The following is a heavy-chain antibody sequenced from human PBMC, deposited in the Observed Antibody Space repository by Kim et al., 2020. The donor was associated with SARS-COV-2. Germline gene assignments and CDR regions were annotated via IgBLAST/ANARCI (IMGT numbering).Heavy chain of an antibody. CDR1: GGSISSYY. CDR2: IYYSGST. J-gene: IGHJ5*02. V-gene: IGHV4-59*13. CDR3: ARQITYLGYSYAP. Sequence: SETLSLTCTVSGGSISSYYWSWIRQPPGKGLEWIGYIYYSGSTNYNPSLKSRVTISVDTSKNQFSLKLSSVTAADTAVYYCARQITYLGYSYAPWGQGTLVTVSS. D-gene: IGHD5-18*01.